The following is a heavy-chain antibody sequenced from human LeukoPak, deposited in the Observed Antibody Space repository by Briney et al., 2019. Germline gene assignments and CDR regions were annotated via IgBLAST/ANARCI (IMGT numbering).Heavy chain of an antibody. Sequence: ASVKVSCKASGYTFTGYYMHWVRQAPGQGLEWMGWINPNSGGTNYAQKFQGRVTMTRDTSISTAYIELSRLRSDDTAVYYCARAHTSSIAAPSSGAYYYYGMDVWGQGTTVTVSS. V-gene: IGHV1-2*02. CDR3: ARAHTSSIAAPSSGAYYYYGMDV. CDR1: GYTFTGYY. D-gene: IGHD6-6*01. J-gene: IGHJ6*02. CDR2: INPNSGGT.